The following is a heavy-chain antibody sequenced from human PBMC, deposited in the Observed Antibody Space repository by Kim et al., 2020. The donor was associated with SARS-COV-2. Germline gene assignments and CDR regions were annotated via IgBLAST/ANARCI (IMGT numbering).Heavy chain of an antibody. CDR2: INPNSGGT. Sequence: ASVKVSCKASGYTFTGYYMHWVRQAPGQGLEWMGRINPNSGGTNYAQKFQGRVTMTRDTSISTAYMELSRLRSDDTVVYYCARGSVVRGVIMSYYYYGMDVWGQRTTGTVSS. J-gene: IGHJ6*02. CDR3: ARGSVVRGVIMSYYYYGMDV. D-gene: IGHD3-10*01. V-gene: IGHV1-2*05. CDR1: GYTFTGYY.